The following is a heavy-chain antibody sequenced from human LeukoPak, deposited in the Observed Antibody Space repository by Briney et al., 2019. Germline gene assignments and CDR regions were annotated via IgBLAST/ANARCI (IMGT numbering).Heavy chain of an antibody. Sequence: ASVKVSCKVSGYTLTELSMHWVRQAPGQGLEWMGIINPSGGSTSYAQKFQGRVTMTRDTSTSTVYMELSSLRSEDTAVYYCATRGGYSSGWAYWGQGTLVTVSS. CDR2: INPSGGST. CDR1: GYTLTELS. D-gene: IGHD6-19*01. J-gene: IGHJ4*02. V-gene: IGHV1-46*01. CDR3: ATRGGYSSGWAY.